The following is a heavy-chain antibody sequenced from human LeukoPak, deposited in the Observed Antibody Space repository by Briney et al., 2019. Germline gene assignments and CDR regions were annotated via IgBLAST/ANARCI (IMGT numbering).Heavy chain of an antibody. D-gene: IGHD2-2*01. V-gene: IGHV4-34*01. CDR2: INHSGST. CDR3: ASDIVVVPAATR. Sequence: SETLSLTCAVYGGSFSGYYWSWIRQPPGKGLEWIGEINHSGSTNYNPSLKSRVTISVDTSKNLFSLKLSSVTAADTAVYYCASDIVVVPAATRWGQGTLVTVSS. J-gene: IGHJ4*02. CDR1: GGSFSGYY.